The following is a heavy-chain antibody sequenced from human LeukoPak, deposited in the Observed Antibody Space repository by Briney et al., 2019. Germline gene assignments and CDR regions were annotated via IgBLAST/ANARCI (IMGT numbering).Heavy chain of an antibody. CDR1: GFTFSSYS. V-gene: IGHV3-48*01. J-gene: IGHJ6*03. Sequence: GGSLRLSCAASGFTFSSYSMNWVRQAPGKGLEWVSYISSSSSTIYYADSVKGRFTISRDNAKNSLYLQMNSLRAEDTAVYYCARDEVQRYYYYNYYMDVWGKGTTVTVSS. D-gene: IGHD1-1*01. CDR3: ARDEVQRYYYYNYYMDV. CDR2: ISSSSSTI.